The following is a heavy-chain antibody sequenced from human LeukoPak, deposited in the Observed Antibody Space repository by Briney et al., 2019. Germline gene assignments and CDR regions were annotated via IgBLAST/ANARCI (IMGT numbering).Heavy chain of an antibody. CDR3: ARALPGYSYGSYYFDY. D-gene: IGHD5-18*01. CDR2: IYTSGST. CDR1: GGSISSYY. V-gene: IGHV4-4*07. J-gene: IGHJ4*02. Sequence: SETLSLTCTVSGGSISSYYWSWIRQPAGKGLEWIGRIYTSGSTNYNPSLKSRVTMSVDTSKNQFSLKLSSVTAADTAVYYCARALPGYSYGSYYFDYWGQGPLVTVSS.